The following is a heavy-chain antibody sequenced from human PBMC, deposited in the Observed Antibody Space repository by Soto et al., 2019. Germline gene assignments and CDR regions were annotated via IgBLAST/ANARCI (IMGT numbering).Heavy chain of an antibody. D-gene: IGHD3-22*01. Sequence: ASVKVSCKASGYTFTSYCISWVRQAPGQGLEWMGWISAYNGNTNYAQKLQGRVTMTTDTSTSTAYMELRSLRSDDTAVYYCARGYYESSDYFVSSPIFDYWGQGSLVTVSS. J-gene: IGHJ4*02. CDR3: ARGYYESSDYFVSSPIFDY. CDR1: GYTFTSYC. CDR2: ISAYNGNT. V-gene: IGHV1-18*04.